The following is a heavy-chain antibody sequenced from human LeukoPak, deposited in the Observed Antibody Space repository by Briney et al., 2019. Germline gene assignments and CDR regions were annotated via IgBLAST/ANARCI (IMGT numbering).Heavy chain of an antibody. D-gene: IGHD3-10*01. CDR3: AREGYYGSGSPPSLYFDY. Sequence: GGSLRLSCAASGFTFSSCSMNWVRQAPGKGLEWVAVTSSDLNVKLYAGSVKGRFTISRDNSRSTLYLQMNSLRPEDTAIYYCAREGYYGSGSPPSLYFDYWGQGTLVTVSS. CDR1: GFTFSSCS. CDR2: TSSDLNVK. V-gene: IGHV3-30*03. J-gene: IGHJ4*02.